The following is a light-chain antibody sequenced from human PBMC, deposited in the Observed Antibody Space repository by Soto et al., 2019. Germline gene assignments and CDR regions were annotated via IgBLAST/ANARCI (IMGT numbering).Light chain of an antibody. Sequence: QSVLTQPPSASGTPGQRVTISCSGSSSNIGGETVNWFQHLPGTTPKLLIYGNYKRPSGVPARFSGSKSGTSASLAIIGLQSEDEADYYCAAWDDSLNAYVFGTGTKVTVL. CDR1: SSNIGGET. CDR2: GNY. J-gene: IGLJ1*01. CDR3: AAWDDSLNAYV. V-gene: IGLV1-44*01.